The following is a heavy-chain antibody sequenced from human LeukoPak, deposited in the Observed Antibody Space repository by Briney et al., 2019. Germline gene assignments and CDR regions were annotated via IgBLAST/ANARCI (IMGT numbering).Heavy chain of an antibody. Sequence: GGSLRLSCAASGFTFSSYAMSWVRQAPGKGLEWVSAISGSGGITYYADSIKGRFTISRDNSKNSLYLQMNSLRAEDTALYYCARERGYDPYYYYYYMDVWGKGTTVTVSS. J-gene: IGHJ6*03. V-gene: IGHV3-23*01. CDR1: GFTFSSYA. D-gene: IGHD1-1*01. CDR3: ARERGYDPYYYYYYMDV. CDR2: ISGSGGIT.